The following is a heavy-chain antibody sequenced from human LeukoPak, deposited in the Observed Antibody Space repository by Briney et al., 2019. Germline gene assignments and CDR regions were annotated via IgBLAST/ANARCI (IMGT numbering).Heavy chain of an antibody. J-gene: IGHJ6*02. V-gene: IGHV4-34*01. Sequence: SETLSLTCAVYGGSFSGYYWSWIRQPPGKGLEWIGEINHSGSTNYNPSLKSRVTISVDTSKNQFSLKLSSVTAADTAVYYCARSSSSWYQYYYYGMDVWGQGTTVTVSS. CDR2: INHSGST. CDR3: ARSSSSWYQYYYYGMDV. CDR1: GGSFSGYY. D-gene: IGHD6-13*01.